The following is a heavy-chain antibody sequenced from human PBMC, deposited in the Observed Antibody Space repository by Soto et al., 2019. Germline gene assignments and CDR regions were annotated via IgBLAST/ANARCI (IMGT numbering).Heavy chain of an antibody. CDR2: ISDRGDI. V-gene: IGHV4-59*08. Sequence: SQTLSLTCTVSGISITSSYWNWFRQSPGKGLEWIGQISDRGDINYNPPLESRVPISTDTSKNQVSLTLTAVNAADTAVYFCARGRHWFGPWGQGTLVTVSS. J-gene: IGHJ5*02. CDR1: GISITSSY. CDR3: ARGRHWFGP.